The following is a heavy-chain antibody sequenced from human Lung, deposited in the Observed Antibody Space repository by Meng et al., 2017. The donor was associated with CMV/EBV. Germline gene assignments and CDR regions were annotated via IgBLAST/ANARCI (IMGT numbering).Heavy chain of an antibody. J-gene: IGHJ4*02. CDR2: INPSDGST. CDR1: GYTFTSYY. V-gene: IGHV1-46*01. D-gene: IGHD2-2*02. CDR3: ARGEDIVVVPAAIPWHY. Sequence: SXXVSXKASGYTFTSYYMHWVRQAPGQGLEWMGIINPSDGSTSYEQKFQGRVTMIRDTSTSTVYTELSSLRSGETAVYYCARGEDIVVVPAAIPWHYWGQGXLVTVSS.